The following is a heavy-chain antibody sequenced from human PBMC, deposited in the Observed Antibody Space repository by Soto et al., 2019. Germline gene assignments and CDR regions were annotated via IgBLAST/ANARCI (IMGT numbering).Heavy chain of an antibody. CDR3: ARLHCASPNCVPLEP. V-gene: IGHV4-39*01. J-gene: IGHJ5*02. CDR2: IYYSGTS. CDR1: GGSISDDTYY. D-gene: IGHD2-2*01. Sequence: QLQLQESGPGLVKPSETLSLTCTVSGGSISDDTYYWGWIRQPPGKGLEWIGSIYYSGTSSYNPSLKIRITMSVDTSTTQLSLRLSSVTAADTAVYYCARLHCASPNCVPLEPWGQGTLVIVSS.